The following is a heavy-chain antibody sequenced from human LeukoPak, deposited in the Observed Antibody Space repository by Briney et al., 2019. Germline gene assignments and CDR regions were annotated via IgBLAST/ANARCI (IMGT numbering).Heavy chain of an antibody. CDR2: INAGNGNT. Sequence: ASVKVSCKASGYTFTSYAMHWVRQAPGQRLEWMGWINAGNGNTKYSQKFQGRVTITRDTSASTAYMELSSLRSEDTAVYYCARGTLIAVAGTGFDYWGRGTLVTVSS. J-gene: IGHJ4*02. CDR1: GYTFTSYA. CDR3: ARGTLIAVAGTGFDY. V-gene: IGHV1-3*01. D-gene: IGHD6-19*01.